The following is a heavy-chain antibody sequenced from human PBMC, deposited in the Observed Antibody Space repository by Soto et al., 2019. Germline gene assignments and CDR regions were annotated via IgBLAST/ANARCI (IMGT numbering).Heavy chain of an antibody. Sequence: PGGSLRLSCAASGFTFSDYYMSWIRQAPGKGLEWVSYISSSGSTIYYADSVKGRFTIPRDNAKNSLYLQMNSLRAEDTAVYYCARESNMVRGKSWLDYFDYWGQGTLVTVSS. CDR3: ARESNMVRGKSWLDYFDY. D-gene: IGHD3-10*01. V-gene: IGHV3-11*01. CDR2: ISSSGSTI. CDR1: GFTFSDYY. J-gene: IGHJ4*02.